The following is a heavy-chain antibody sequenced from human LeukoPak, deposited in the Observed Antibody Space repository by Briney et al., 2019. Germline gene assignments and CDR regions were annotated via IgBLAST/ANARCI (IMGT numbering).Heavy chain of an antibody. Sequence: GGSLRLSCAASGFTFSNNWMTWVRQAPGKGLEWVASVKKDASEKYYVDSVKGRFTISRDNAKNSLYLQMNSLRVEDTAVYYCAKDGALVVVVPAAFFDYWGQGTLVTVSS. CDR3: AKDGALVVVVPAAFFDY. D-gene: IGHD2-2*01. V-gene: IGHV3-7*01. CDR1: GFTFSNNW. CDR2: VKKDASEK. J-gene: IGHJ4*02.